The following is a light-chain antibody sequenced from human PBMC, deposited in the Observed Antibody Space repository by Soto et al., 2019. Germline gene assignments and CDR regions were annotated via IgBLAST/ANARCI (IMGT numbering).Light chain of an antibody. CDR1: CSDVGSYNL. CDR2: EGS. J-gene: IGLJ1*01. CDR3: CSYAGSSPV. V-gene: IGLV2-23*03. Sequence: QSVLTQPASVSGSPGQSITISCTGTCSDVGSYNLVSWYQQHPGKAPKLMTYEGSKRPSGVSNRFSGSKSGNTASLTISGLQAEDEADYYCCSYAGSSPVFGTGTKVTVL.